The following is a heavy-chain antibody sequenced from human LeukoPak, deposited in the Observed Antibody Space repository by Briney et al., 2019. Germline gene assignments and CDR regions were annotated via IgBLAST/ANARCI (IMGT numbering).Heavy chain of an antibody. J-gene: IGHJ4*02. CDR3: ARDIYSIAE. D-gene: IGHD3-3*02. Sequence: PGGSLRLSCAASGFTFSDYWIHWVRQAPGKGLGWVSLIHSDGGTTNYADSVKGRFTMSRDNAKNMVYLEMNSLRVEDTAVYYCARDIYSIAEWGQGPLVTVSS. CDR2: IHSDGGTT. V-gene: IGHV3-74*01. CDR1: GFTFSDYW.